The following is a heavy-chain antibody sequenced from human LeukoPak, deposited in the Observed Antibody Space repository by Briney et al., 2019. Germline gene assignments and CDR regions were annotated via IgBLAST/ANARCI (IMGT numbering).Heavy chain of an antibody. Sequence: GGFLRLSCAASGFTFSSYWMHWVRQAPGKGLVWVSRINSDGSSTSYADSVKGRFTISRDNAKNTLYLQMNSLRAEDTAVYYCARVDSSGWDEDAFDIWGQGTMVTVSS. V-gene: IGHV3-74*01. J-gene: IGHJ3*02. CDR3: ARVDSSGWDEDAFDI. CDR2: INSDGSST. CDR1: GFTFSSYW. D-gene: IGHD6-19*01.